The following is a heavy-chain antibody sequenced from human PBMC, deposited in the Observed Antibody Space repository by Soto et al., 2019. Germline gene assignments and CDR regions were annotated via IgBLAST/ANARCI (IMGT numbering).Heavy chain of an antibody. V-gene: IGHV3-23*01. CDR2: ISGSGGST. Sequence: EVQLLESGGGLVQPGGSLRLSCAASGFTFSSYAMSWVRQAPGKGLEWVSAISGSGGSTYYADSVKGRFTISRDNSKNTLYLQMNSLRAEDRAVDYCARKGGGSRCCGGWYFDYWGQGTLVTVSS. CDR1: GFTFSSYA. CDR3: ARKGGGSRCCGGWYFDY. D-gene: IGHD6-13*01. J-gene: IGHJ4*02.